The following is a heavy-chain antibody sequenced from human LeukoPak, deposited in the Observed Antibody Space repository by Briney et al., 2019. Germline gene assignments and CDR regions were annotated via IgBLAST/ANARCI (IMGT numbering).Heavy chain of an antibody. Sequence: GESLEISCKGSGYPFTSYWIGWGRQMPGKGLEWMGIIYPGDADTTYSPSCEGQVTISAEKSISTAYVQWSSLKASDSAIYYCARRGRGGSGFEDAFDIWGQGTMVTVSS. J-gene: IGHJ3*02. CDR1: GYPFTSYW. V-gene: IGHV5-51*01. CDR2: IYPGDADT. CDR3: ARRGRGGSGFEDAFDI. D-gene: IGHD3-10*01.